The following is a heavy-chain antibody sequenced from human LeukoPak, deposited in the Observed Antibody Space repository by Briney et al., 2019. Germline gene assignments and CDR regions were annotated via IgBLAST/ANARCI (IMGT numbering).Heavy chain of an antibody. J-gene: IGHJ3*02. CDR2: INSDGSST. D-gene: IGHD3-10*01. CDR1: GFTFSSYW. Sequence: GGSLRLSCAASGFTFSSYWMHWVRQAPGKGLVWVSRINSDGSSTSYADSVKGRFTISRDNAKNTLYLQMNSLRAEDTAVYYCARENYYDAFDIWGQGTMVTVSS. CDR3: ARENYYDAFDI. V-gene: IGHV3-74*01.